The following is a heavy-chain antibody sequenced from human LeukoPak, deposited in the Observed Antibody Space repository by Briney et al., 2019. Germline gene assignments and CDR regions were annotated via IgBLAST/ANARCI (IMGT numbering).Heavy chain of an antibody. CDR2: ISGSGGST. D-gene: IGHD6-6*01. V-gene: IGHV3-23*01. CDR3: ARDLRYSSSPNDWFDP. J-gene: IGHJ5*02. CDR1: GFTFSSYA. Sequence: GGSLRLSCAASGFTFSSYAMSWVRQAPGKGLEWVSAISGSGGSTYYADSVKGRFTISRDNSKNTLYLQMNSLRAEDTAVYYCARDLRYSSSPNDWFDPWGQGTLVTVSS.